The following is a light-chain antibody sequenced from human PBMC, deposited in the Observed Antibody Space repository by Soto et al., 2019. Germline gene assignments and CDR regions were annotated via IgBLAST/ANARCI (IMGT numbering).Light chain of an antibody. CDR3: AAWDDRLSGHVV. CDR1: SSNIGSNY. Sequence: QSVLTQPPSASGTPGQRVTISCSGSSSNIGSNYVYWYQQLPVTAPKLLIYRNNPRPSGVPDRFSGYKSRTSASLAISGLRSEDEADYYCAAWDDRLSGHVVFGGGTKLTVL. J-gene: IGLJ2*01. CDR2: RNN. V-gene: IGLV1-47*01.